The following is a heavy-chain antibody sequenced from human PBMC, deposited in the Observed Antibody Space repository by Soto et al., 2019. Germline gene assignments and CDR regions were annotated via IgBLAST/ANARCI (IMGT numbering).Heavy chain of an antibody. CDR2: INPSGGST. D-gene: IGHD6-19*01. V-gene: IGHV1-46*01. CDR1: GYTFTSYY. J-gene: IGHJ4*02. CDR3: AMALGWLVPENSKFDY. Sequence: QVQLVQSGAEVKKPGASVKVSCKASGYTFTSYYMHWVRQAPGQGLEWMGIINPSGGSTSYAQKFQGRVTMTRDTSTSTVYMELSSLRSEDTAVYYCAMALGWLVPENSKFDYWGQGTLVTVSS.